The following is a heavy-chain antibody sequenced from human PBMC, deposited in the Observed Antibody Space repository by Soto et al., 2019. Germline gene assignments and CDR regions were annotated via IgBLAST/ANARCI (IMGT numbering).Heavy chain of an antibody. V-gene: IGHV4-30-2*01. D-gene: IGHD3-22*01. CDR3: ARVLARDPKYYYDSSGSPRGYYFDY. CDR1: GGSISSGGYS. CDR2: IYHSGST. J-gene: IGHJ4*02. Sequence: NPSETLSLTCAASGGSISSGGYSWSWIRQPPGKGLEWIGYIYHSGSTYYNPSLKSRVTISVDRSKNQFSLKLSSVTAADTAVYYCARVLARDPKYYYDSSGSPRGYYFDYWGQGTLVTVSS.